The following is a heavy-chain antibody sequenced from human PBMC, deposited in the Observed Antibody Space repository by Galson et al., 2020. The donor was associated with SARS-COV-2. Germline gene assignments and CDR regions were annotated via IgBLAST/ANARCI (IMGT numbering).Heavy chain of an antibody. J-gene: IGHJ6*03. CDR2: ISGNADST. CDR1: GFTFSNYV. CDR3: SKAKNHMVRGVMLAHYYYMDV. D-gene: IGHD3-10*01. Sequence: GGSLRLSCAASGFTFSNYVLSWVRQAPGKGLEWVSTISGNADSTYYADSVKGRFTISRDNSKNTLYLQMNSLRAEDTAVYYCSKAKNHMVRGVMLAHYYYMDVWGKGTTVTVS. V-gene: IGHV3-23*01.